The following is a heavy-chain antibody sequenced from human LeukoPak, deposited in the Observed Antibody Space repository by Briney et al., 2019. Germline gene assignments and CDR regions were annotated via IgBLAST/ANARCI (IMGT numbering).Heavy chain of an antibody. Sequence: PGGSLRLSCAAAGFTFSSYAMSWVRQAPGKGLEWVSAISGSGGSTYYADSVKGRFTISRDNSKNTLYLQMNSLRAEDTAVYYCAKSRLEYCTNGVCLPPDYWGQGTLVTVSS. CDR1: GFTFSSYA. CDR3: AKSRLEYCTNGVCLPPDY. CDR2: ISGSGGST. D-gene: IGHD2-8*01. J-gene: IGHJ4*02. V-gene: IGHV3-23*01.